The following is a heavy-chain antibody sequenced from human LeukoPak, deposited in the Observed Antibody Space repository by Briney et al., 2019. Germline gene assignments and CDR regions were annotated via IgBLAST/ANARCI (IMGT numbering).Heavy chain of an antibody. Sequence: GGSLRLSCAASGFTFSSYWMHWVRQAPGKGLVWVSRINTDGSDTIYADSVKGRFTVSRDNAKNTLYLQMNSLRAEDTAVYYCARGGSSRYSFGFGWGQGTLVTVSS. CDR1: GFTFSSYW. D-gene: IGHD5-18*01. CDR3: ARGGSSRYSFGFG. V-gene: IGHV3-74*01. J-gene: IGHJ1*01. CDR2: INTDGSDT.